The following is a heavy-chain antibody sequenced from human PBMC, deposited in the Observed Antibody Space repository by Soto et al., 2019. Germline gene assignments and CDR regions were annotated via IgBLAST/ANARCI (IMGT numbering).Heavy chain of an antibody. Sequence: QVQLQESGPGLVKPSQTLSLTCTVSGGSISSGGYYWRWIRQHPGKGLEWIGYIYYSRSTYYNPSLKSRVTISVDTSKNQFSLKLSSVTAADTAVYYCASVSGSYYSWFDPWGQGTLVTVSS. CDR3: ASVSGSYYSWFDP. V-gene: IGHV4-31*03. CDR1: GGSISSGGYY. D-gene: IGHD3-10*01. J-gene: IGHJ5*02. CDR2: IYYSRST.